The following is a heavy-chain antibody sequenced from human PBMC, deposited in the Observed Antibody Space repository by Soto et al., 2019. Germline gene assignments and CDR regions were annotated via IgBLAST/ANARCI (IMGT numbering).Heavy chain of an antibody. CDR1: GDSVSSNTAA. Sequence: SQTRSLTWAISGDSVSSNTAAWNWIRSAPSRGLEWLGRTYYRSNWRHDYAVSVKSRITVNPDTSKNHFSLQLNSVTAADTAVYYCLRVVEAATRHTDFDSWGQGILVTVSS. J-gene: IGHJ4*02. D-gene: IGHD2-15*01. CDR2: TYYRSNWRH. CDR3: LRVVEAATRHTDFDS. V-gene: IGHV6-1*01.